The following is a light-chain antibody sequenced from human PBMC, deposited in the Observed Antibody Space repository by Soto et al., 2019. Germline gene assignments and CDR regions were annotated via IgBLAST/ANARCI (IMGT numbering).Light chain of an antibody. CDR1: SGDVGGYDY. V-gene: IGLV2-14*01. J-gene: IGLJ2*01. CDR3: QSYDSGLVGLI. CDR2: EVT. Sequence: QSALTQPASVSGSPGQSITISCTGTSGDVGGYDYVSWYQHHPGKAPKLLIYEVTNRPSGISYRFSGSKSGNTASLTISDLQAEDEADYYCQSYDSGLVGLIFGAGTKLTVL.